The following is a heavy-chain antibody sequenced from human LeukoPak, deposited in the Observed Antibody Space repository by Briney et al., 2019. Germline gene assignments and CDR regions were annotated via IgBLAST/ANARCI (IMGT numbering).Heavy chain of an antibody. D-gene: IGHD3-10*01. V-gene: IGHV4-31*03. CDR3: ARETGPTPITMVRGVVDY. CDR1: GGSLSSGGYY. J-gene: IGHJ4*02. CDR2: IYYSGST. Sequence: PSETLSLTCTVSGGSLSSGGYYWSWIRQHPGKGLEWIGYIYYSGSTYYNPSLKSRVTISVDTSKNQFSLKLSSVTAADTAVYYCARETGPTPITMVRGVVDYWGQGTLVTVSS.